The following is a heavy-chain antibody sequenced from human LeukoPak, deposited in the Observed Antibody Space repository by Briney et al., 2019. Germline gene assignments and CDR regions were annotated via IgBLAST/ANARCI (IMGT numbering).Heavy chain of an antibody. CDR1: GGSVSSSHYY. CDR2: ISYSGSP. Sequence: PSETLSLTCTVSGGSVSSSHYYWGWIRQPPGKGLEWIGSISYSGSPYYSASLKSRGTISVDTSKKQFSLKLSSVTAADTAVYYCARQGYYDFHYDYWGQGTLVTVSS. D-gene: IGHD3-3*01. J-gene: IGHJ4*02. CDR3: ARQGYYDFHYDY. V-gene: IGHV4-39*01.